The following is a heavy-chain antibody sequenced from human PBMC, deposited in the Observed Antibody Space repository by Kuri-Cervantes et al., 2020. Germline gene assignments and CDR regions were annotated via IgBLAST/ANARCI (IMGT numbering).Heavy chain of an antibody. CDR2: IRSKANSYAT. CDR1: GFTFSSYG. D-gene: IGHD3-3*01. V-gene: IGHV3-73*01. J-gene: IGHJ5*02. Sequence: GGSLRLSCAASGFTFSSYGMHWVRQASGKGLEWVGRIRSKANSYATAYAASVKGRFTISRDDSKNTAYLQMNSLKTEDTAVYYCTSEDYDFWSGYGHWFDPWGHGTLVTVSS. CDR3: TSEDYDFWSGYGHWFDP.